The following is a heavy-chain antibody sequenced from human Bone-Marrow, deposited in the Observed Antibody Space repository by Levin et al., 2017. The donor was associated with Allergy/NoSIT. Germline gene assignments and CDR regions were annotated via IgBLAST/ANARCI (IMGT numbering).Heavy chain of an antibody. J-gene: IGHJ4*02. Sequence: GGSLRLSCSASGFTIHNNYMSWVRQAPGRGLEWVSLIYSGGKTYYADSVKGRFTISRDNSNLYLQMNSLRVEDTAIYYCAGTSSKGYWGQGTLVTVSS. CDR1: GFTIHNNY. CDR3: AGTSSKGY. V-gene: IGHV3-53*01. CDR2: IYSGGKT.